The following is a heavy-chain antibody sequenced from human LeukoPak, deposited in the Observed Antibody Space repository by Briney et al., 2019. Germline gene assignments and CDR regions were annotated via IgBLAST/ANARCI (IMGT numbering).Heavy chain of an antibody. CDR2: ISWNSGSI. J-gene: IGHJ4*02. CDR1: GFTFDDYA. V-gene: IGHV3-9*01. D-gene: IGHD1-26*01. Sequence: GRSLRLSCAASGFTFDDYAMPWVRQAPGKGLEWVSGISWNSGSIGYADSVKGRFTISRDNAKNSLYLQMNSLRAEDTALYYCAKGEWELTKYYFDYWGQGTLVTVSS. CDR3: AKGEWELTKYYFDY.